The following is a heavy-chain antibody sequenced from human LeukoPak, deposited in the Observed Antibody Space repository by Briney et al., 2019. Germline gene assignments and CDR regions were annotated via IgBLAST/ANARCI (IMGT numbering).Heavy chain of an antibody. Sequence: GGSLRLSCAASGFTVSSNYMSWVRQAPGKGLEWVSVMYSSGTTYYTDSVKGRFTISRGNSKNTLYLQMNNLGAEDTAVYYCARHVYTTTWYVSQFDRWGQGTLVTVSS. CDR3: ARHVYTTTWYVSQFDR. D-gene: IGHD2-8*01. J-gene: IGHJ5*02. CDR2: MYSSGTT. V-gene: IGHV3-66*04. CDR1: GFTVSSNY.